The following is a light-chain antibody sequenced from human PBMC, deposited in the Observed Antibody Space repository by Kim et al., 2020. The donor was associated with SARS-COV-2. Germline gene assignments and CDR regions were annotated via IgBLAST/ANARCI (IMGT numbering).Light chain of an antibody. CDR1: QNVNRY. J-gene: IGKJ4*01. V-gene: IGKV3-11*01. CDR3: QHRASWPLT. CDR2: DAF. Sequence: LSPGERATLSCRASQNVNRYLAWYQQKPGQAPRLLIYDAFNRAAGIPARFSGSGSGTDFTLTISSLEPEDFAVYYCQHRASWPLTFGGGTKVDIK.